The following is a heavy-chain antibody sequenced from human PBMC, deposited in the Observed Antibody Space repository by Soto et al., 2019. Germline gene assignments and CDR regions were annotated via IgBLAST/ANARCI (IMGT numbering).Heavy chain of an antibody. V-gene: IGHV4-30-4*01. J-gene: IGHJ4*02. Sequence: QVQLQESGPGLVKPSQTLSLTCTVSGGSISSGDYYWSWIRQPPGKGLEWIGYIYYSGSTYYNPSLESRVNISVDTSKNQFSLKLGSVTAADTAVYYCARDTDSSGYYYAFDYWGQGTLVTVSS. D-gene: IGHD3-22*01. CDR1: GGSISSGDYY. CDR3: ARDTDSSGYYYAFDY. CDR2: IYYSGST.